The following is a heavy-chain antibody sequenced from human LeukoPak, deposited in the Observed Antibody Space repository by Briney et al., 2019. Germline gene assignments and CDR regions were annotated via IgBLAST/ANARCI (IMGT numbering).Heavy chain of an antibody. Sequence: HPVRSLRLSCAASGFTFTDYWMHSARQTPGKGLVWVSRITIDGSDTTYADSVKGRFTISRDNAQNTVYLQMNSLRAEDTAIYYCASGGDAFSTYYWGQGTLVTVSS. D-gene: IGHD2-21*01. CDR2: ITIDGSDT. CDR3: ASGGDAFSTYY. CDR1: GFTFTDYW. J-gene: IGHJ4*02. V-gene: IGHV3-74*01.